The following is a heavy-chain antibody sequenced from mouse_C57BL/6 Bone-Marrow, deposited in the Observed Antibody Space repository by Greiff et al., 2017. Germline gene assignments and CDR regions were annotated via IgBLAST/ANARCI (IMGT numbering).Heavy chain of an antibody. CDR3: ARGGQITTKDY. CDR2: ISYDGSN. CDR1: GYSITSGYY. J-gene: IGHJ2*01. V-gene: IGHV3-6*01. Sequence: EVQLQESGPGLVKPSQSLSLTCSVTGYSITSGYYWNWIRQFPGNKLEWMGYISYDGSNNYNPSLKNRISITRDTSKNQFFLKLNSVTTEDTATYYCARGGQITTKDYWGQGTTLTVSS. D-gene: IGHD1-1*01.